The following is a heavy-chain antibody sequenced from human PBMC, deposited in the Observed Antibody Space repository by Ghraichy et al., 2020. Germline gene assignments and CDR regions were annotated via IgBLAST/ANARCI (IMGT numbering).Heavy chain of an antibody. Sequence: TLSLTCAVYGGSFTGYYWSWIRQPPGKGLEWIGEINHRGKSNFNPSLKSRVTMSGDTSKNQFSLRLTSVTAADTAVYYCARHITGNRAFDIWGQGTMVTVSS. J-gene: IGHJ3*02. CDR1: GGSFTGYY. D-gene: IGHD1-20*01. CDR2: INHRGKS. V-gene: IGHV4-34*01. CDR3: ARHITGNRAFDI.